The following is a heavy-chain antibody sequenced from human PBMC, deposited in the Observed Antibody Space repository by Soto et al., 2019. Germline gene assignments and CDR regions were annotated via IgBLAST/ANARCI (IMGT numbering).Heavy chain of an antibody. CDR2: IWYDGSNK. D-gene: IGHD4-17*01. CDR1: GFTFSSYG. CDR3: ARDRALTVTTEDYYYYMDV. Sequence: PGGSLRLSCAASGFTFSSYGMHWVRQAPGKGLEWVAVIWYDGSNKYYADSVKGRFTISRDNSKNTLYLRMNSLRAEDTAVYYCARDRALTVTTEDYYYYMDVWGKGTTVTVSS. J-gene: IGHJ6*03. V-gene: IGHV3-33*01.